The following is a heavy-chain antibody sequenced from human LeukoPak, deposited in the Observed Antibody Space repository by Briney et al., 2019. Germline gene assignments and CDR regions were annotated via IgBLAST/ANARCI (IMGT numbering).Heavy chain of an antibody. CDR2: IKEDGSEK. D-gene: IGHD3-10*01. CDR3: ARDAVIYDY. CDR1: VFTFSPYW. J-gene: IGHJ4*02. V-gene: IGHV3-7*01. Sequence: PGGSLRLSCAASVFTFSPYWMSWVRQAPGKGLEWVANIKEDGSEKYYVDSVKGQFTISRDNAKNSLYMQMNSLRAEDTAVYYCARDAVIYDYWGQGTLVTVSS.